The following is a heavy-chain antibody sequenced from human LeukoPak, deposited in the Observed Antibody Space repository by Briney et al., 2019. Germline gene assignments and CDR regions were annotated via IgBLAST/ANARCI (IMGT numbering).Heavy chain of an antibody. V-gene: IGHV4-38-2*02. CDR2: IFHTGST. CDR1: GDSISSGNY. J-gene: IGHJ5*02. CDR3: ARDEALLT. Sequence: SETLSLTCTVSGDSISSGNYWGWIRQPPGKGLEWIGSIFHTGSTYFNLSLKSRVTISVDTSKNQFSLKLSSVAAADTAVYYCARDEALLTWGQGTLVTVSS.